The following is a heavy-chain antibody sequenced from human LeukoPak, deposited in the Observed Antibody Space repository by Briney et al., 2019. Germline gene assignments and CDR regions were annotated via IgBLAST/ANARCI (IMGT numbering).Heavy chain of an antibody. D-gene: IGHD6-19*01. CDR2: ISSSGSTI. V-gene: IGHV3-48*03. CDR1: GFTFSSYE. CDR3: ARVSIAVAGTLFDY. Sequence: PGGSLRLSCAASGFTFSSYEMNWVRQAPGKGLEWVSYISSSGSTIYYADSVKGRFTISRDNAKNSLYLQMSSLRAEDTAVYYCARVSIAVAGTLFDYWGQGTLVTVSS. J-gene: IGHJ4*02.